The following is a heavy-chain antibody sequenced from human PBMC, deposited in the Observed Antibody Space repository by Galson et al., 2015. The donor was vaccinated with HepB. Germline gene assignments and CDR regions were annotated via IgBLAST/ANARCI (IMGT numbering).Heavy chain of an antibody. CDR2: IFWNAKN. Sequence: PALVKPTQTLTLTCSLSGVSLSTSGVSVAWIRQPPGKALEWLATIFWNAKNDRTPSLTTRLSISTDTSKSLVVLALTNVDPEYTAPYYCAHTARYSNTWWSGHYFHYWGQGTLVTVSS. J-gene: IGHJ4*02. V-gene: IGHV2-5*01. CDR1: GVSLSTSGVS. D-gene: IGHD6-13*01. CDR3: AHTARYSNTWWSGHYFHY.